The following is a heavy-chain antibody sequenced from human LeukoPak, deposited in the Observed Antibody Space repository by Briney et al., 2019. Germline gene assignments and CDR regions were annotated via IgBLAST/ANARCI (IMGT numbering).Heavy chain of an antibody. J-gene: IGHJ3*02. V-gene: IGHV3-21*01. CDR1: GFTFSSYS. D-gene: IGHD1-1*01. Sequence: GVSLRLSCAASGFTFSSYSMNWLPQAPGKGREGVTSINSSSSYIYYADSVKGRFTIPRDNAKTSLYLQMHSLRAEDTAVYYCARDLGTDAFDIWGQGTMVTVSS. CDR3: ARDLGTDAFDI. CDR2: INSSSSYI.